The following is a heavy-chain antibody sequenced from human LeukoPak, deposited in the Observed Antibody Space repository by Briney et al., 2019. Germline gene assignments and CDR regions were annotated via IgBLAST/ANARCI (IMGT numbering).Heavy chain of an antibody. CDR2: IYYSGST. J-gene: IGHJ4*02. Sequence: SETLSLTCTVSGGSISSSSYYWGWIRQPPGKGLEWIGSIYYSGSTYYNPSLKSRVTISVDTSKNQFSLKLSSVTAADTAVYYCARQTEWLRLLSFDYWGQGTLVTVSS. CDR1: GGSISSSSYY. V-gene: IGHV4-39*01. CDR3: ARQTEWLRLLSFDY. D-gene: IGHD5-12*01.